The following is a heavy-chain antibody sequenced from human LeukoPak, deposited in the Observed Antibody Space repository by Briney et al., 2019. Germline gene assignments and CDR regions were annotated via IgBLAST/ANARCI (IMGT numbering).Heavy chain of an antibody. J-gene: IGHJ5*02. CDR1: GGSINSYY. V-gene: IGHV4-34*01. CDR3: ARRRRCSSTSCHGGANWFDP. CDR2: INHSGST. D-gene: IGHD2-2*01. Sequence: SETLSLTCTVSGGSINSYYWSWIRQPPGKGLEWIGEINHSGSTNYNPSLKSRVTISVDTSKNQFSLKLSSVTAADTAVYYCARRRRCSSTSCHGGANWFDPWGQGTLVTVPS.